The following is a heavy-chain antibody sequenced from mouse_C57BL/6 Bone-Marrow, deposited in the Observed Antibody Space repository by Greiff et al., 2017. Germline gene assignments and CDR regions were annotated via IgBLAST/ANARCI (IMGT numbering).Heavy chain of an antibody. CDR3: ARGLHSWFAY. CDR2: IYPSDSET. J-gene: IGHJ3*01. Sequence: QVQLKQPGAELVRPGSSVKLSCKASGYTFTSYWMDWVKQRPGQGLEWIGNIYPSDSETHYNQKFKDKATLTVDKSSSTAYMQLSSLTSEDSAVYYCARGLHSWFAYWGQGTLVTVSA. D-gene: IGHD3-1*01. V-gene: IGHV1-61*01. CDR1: GYTFTSYW.